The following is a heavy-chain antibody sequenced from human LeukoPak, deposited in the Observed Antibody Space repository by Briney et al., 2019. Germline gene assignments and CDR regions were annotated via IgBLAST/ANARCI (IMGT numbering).Heavy chain of an antibody. CDR1: GGSISSYY. CDR2: IYYSGST. J-gene: IGHJ4*02. V-gene: IGHV4-59*08. D-gene: IGHD3-10*01. CDR3: ARGEEFDYFDY. Sequence: SETLSLTCTVSGGSISSYYRGWIRQPPGKGLEWIGYIYYSGSTNYNPSLKSRVTISVDTSKNQFSLKLSSVTAADTAVYYCARGEEFDYFDYWGQGTLVTVSS.